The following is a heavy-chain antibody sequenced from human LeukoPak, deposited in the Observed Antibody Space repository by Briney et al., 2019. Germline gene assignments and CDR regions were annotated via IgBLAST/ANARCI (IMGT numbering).Heavy chain of an antibody. CDR2: INHSGST. Sequence: SETLSLTCAVYGGSFSGYYWSWIRHPPGKGLEWIGEINHSGSTNYNPSLKSRVTISVDTSKNQFSLKLSSVTAADTAVYYCARAVEMATISSYYYYYYMDVWGKGTTVTVSS. D-gene: IGHD5-24*01. CDR1: GGSFSGYY. CDR3: ARAVEMATISSYYYYYYMDV. V-gene: IGHV4-34*01. J-gene: IGHJ6*03.